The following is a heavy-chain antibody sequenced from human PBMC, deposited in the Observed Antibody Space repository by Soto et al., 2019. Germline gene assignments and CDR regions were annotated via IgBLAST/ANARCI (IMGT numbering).Heavy chain of an antibody. CDR1: GGTFSSYT. Sequence: QVQLVQSGAEVKKPGSSVKVSCKASGGTFSSYTISWVRQAPGQGLEWMGRIIPILGIANYAQKFQGRVTITADKSTSTADMELSSLRSEDTAVYYCARDQDDYIWGSYRSDWGQGTLVTVSS. D-gene: IGHD3-16*02. CDR3: ARDQDDYIWGSYRSD. J-gene: IGHJ4*02. CDR2: IIPILGIA. V-gene: IGHV1-69*08.